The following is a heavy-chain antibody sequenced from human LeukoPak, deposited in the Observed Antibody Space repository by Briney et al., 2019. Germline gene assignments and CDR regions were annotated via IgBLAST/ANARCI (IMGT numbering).Heavy chain of an antibody. D-gene: IGHD6-13*01. J-gene: IGHJ4*02. Sequence: GGSLRLSCAASGFTFRIYSMNWVRQAPGKGLEWVSSISSSGNYMYYADSVKGRFTISRDNAKNSLYLQMNSLRAEDTAVYYCARDGDNNSWFSVLDYWGRGTLVTVSS. V-gene: IGHV3-21*01. CDR1: GFTFRIYS. CDR2: ISSSGNYM. CDR3: ARDGDNNSWFSVLDY.